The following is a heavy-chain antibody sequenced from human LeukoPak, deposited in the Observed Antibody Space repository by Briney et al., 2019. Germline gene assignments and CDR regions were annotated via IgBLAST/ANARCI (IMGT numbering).Heavy chain of an antibody. J-gene: IGHJ3*02. CDR2: ISGSGGST. D-gene: IGHD2-2*01. Sequence: GGSLRLSCAASGFTFSSYAMSWVRQAPGKGLEWVSAISGSGGSTYYADSVKGRFTISRDNAKNSLYLQMNSLRAEDTAVYYCAGVVPAAIDAFDIWGQGTMVTVSS. CDR1: GFTFSSYA. CDR3: AGVVPAAIDAFDI. V-gene: IGHV3-23*01.